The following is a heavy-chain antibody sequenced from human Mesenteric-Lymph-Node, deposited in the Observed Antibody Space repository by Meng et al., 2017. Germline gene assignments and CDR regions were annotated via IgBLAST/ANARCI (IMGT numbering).Heavy chain of an antibody. CDR2: ISYDGSNK. V-gene: IGHV3-30*04. Sequence: GGSLRLSCAASGFTFSSYAMHWVRQAPGKGLEWVAVISYDGSNKYYADSVKGRFTISRDNSKNTLYLQMNSLRAEDTAVYYCARVGRIVATGYKQNYFDYWGQGTLVTVSS. D-gene: IGHD5-12*01. J-gene: IGHJ4*02. CDR1: GFTFSSYA. CDR3: ARVGRIVATGYKQNYFDY.